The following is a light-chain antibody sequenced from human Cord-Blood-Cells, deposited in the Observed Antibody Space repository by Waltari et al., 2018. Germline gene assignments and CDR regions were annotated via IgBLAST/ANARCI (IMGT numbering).Light chain of an antibody. CDR1: QGISNY. J-gene: IGKJ4*01. V-gene: IGKV1-27*01. CDR2: AAS. CDR3: QKYNSAPL. Sequence: DLQMPQSPSTLSASVGDRVTITCRASQGISNYLAWYQQKPGKVPKLLIYAASTLQSGVPSRFSGSGSGTDFTLTISSLQPEDVATYYCQKYNSAPLFGGGTKVEIK.